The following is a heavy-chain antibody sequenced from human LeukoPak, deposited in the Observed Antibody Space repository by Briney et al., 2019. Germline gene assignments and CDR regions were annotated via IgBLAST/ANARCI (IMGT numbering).Heavy chain of an antibody. CDR1: GDSISSYH. CDR3: VRCGSYCLDY. V-gene: IGHV4-59*12. Sequence: SETLSLTCTVSGDSISSYHWNWIRQPPGQGLEWIGYIFYSGTPNYNPSLKSRVTISVDKSENQFSLSLNSVTAADTAVYYCVRCGSYCLDYWGQGTLVTVSS. D-gene: IGHD1-26*01. J-gene: IGHJ4*02. CDR2: IFYSGTP.